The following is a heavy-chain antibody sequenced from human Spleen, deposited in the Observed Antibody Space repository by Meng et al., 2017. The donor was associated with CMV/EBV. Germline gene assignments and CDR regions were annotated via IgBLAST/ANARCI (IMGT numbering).Heavy chain of an antibody. J-gene: IGHJ4*02. V-gene: IGHV1-2*02. CDR3: ARDLRQLLDYFDY. D-gene: IGHD4-23*01. CDR1: GYRITGYY. Sequence: CKASGYRITGYYYHGVRRAPEQGLGWMGWINPNSGGTNYAEKFQGKVTLTRDTSIATAYLEVSRLTSDDTAVYYCARDLRQLLDYFDYWGQGSLVTVSS. CDR2: INPNSGGT.